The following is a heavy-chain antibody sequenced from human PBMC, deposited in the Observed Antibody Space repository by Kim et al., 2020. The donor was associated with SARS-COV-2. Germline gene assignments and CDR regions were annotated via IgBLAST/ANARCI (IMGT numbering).Heavy chain of an antibody. V-gene: IGHV4-39*01. J-gene: IGHJ4*02. CDR2: IYYSGST. Sequence: SETLSLTCTVSGGSISSSSYYWGWIRQPPGKGLEWIGSIYYSGSTYYNPSLKSRVTISVDTSKNQFSLKLSSVTAADTAVYYCARLRYYDSSGYYGILYYCDDWGQGTLVTVSS. CDR1: GGSISSSSYY. CDR3: ARLRYYDSSGYYGILYYCDD. D-gene: IGHD3-22*01.